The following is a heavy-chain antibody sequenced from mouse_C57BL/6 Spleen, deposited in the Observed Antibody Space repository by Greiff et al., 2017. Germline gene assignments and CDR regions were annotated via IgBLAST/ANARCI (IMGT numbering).Heavy chain of an antibody. CDR3: ARDRIITTVVASDY. CDR1: GYTFTSYW. J-gene: IGHJ2*01. D-gene: IGHD1-1*01. Sequence: VQLQQPGAELVKPGASVKLSCKASGYTFTSYWMHWVKQRPGQGLEWIGDIYPGSGSTNYNEKFKSKATLTVDTSSSTAYMQLSSLTSEDSAVYYCARDRIITTVVASDYWGQGTTLTVSS. V-gene: IGHV1-55*01. CDR2: IYPGSGST.